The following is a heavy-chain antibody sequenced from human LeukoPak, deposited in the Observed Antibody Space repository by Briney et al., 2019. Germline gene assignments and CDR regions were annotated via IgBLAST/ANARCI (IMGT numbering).Heavy chain of an antibody. CDR3: ARGIEVGSGYMDV. D-gene: IGHD3-22*01. J-gene: IGHJ6*03. CDR1: GFTFSNAW. Sequence: AGGSLRLSCAASGFTFSNAWMSWVRQAPGKGLEWVSVTYSGGSTYYADSVKGRFTISRDNSKNTLYLQMNSLRAEDTAVYYCARGIEVGSGYMDVWGKGTTVTISS. V-gene: IGHV3-66*01. CDR2: TYSGGST.